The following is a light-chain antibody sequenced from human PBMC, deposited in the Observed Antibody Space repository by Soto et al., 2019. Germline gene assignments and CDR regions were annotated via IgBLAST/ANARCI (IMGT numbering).Light chain of an antibody. CDR2: ASS. CDR3: SSFTNTNSLEDWV. Sequence: QSALTQPASVSESPGQSITISCTGTSSDIGVYNYVSWYQHHPGKAPRLMIYASSNRPSGVSHRFSGSRSGNTASLTISGLQPEDEADYYCSSFTNTNSLEDWVFGGGTKVTVL. J-gene: IGLJ3*02. V-gene: IGLV2-14*01. CDR1: SSDIGVYNY.